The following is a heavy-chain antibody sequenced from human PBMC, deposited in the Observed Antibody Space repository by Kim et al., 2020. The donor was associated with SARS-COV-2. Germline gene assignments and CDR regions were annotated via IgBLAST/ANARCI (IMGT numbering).Heavy chain of an antibody. V-gene: IGHV3-23*01. CDR2: ITGSGGAT. Sequence: GGSLRLSCAASGFTFSNYAMSWARQAPGKGLEGVSTITGSGGATYYADSVRGRFTISRDNPENTLYLQMSSLSADDTAVYYCSRALSVSAFYSAYWGQGTLVTVSS. CDR3: SRALSVSAFYSAY. J-gene: IGHJ4*02. CDR1: GFTFSNYA. D-gene: IGHD2-21*01.